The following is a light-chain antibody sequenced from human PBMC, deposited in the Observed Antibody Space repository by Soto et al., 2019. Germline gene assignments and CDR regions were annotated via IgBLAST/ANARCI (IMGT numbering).Light chain of an antibody. CDR1: SSDVGDYKF. Sequence: QSALTQPPSASGSPGQSVTISCTGTSSDVGDYKFVSWYQQHPGKAPKLLIYEVSRRPSGVPDRFSGSKSGNTASLTVSGLQAEEEAEYYCSSYAGNNNVVFGGGTKLTVL. V-gene: IGLV2-8*01. CDR3: SSYAGNNNVV. CDR2: EVS. J-gene: IGLJ2*01.